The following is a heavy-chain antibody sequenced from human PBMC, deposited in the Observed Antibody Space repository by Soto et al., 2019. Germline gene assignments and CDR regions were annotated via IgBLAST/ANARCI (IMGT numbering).Heavy chain of an antibody. CDR3: ARTASYCSGGSCYSYYYYYYGMDV. CDR1: GFTFSSYE. D-gene: IGHD2-15*01. Sequence: GGSLRLSCAASGFTFSSYEMNWVRQAPGKGLERVSYISSSGSTIYYADSVKGRFTISRDNAKNSLYLQMNSLRAEDTAVYYCARTASYCSGGSCYSYYYYYYGMDVWGQGTTVTVSS. CDR2: ISSSGSTI. J-gene: IGHJ6*02. V-gene: IGHV3-48*03.